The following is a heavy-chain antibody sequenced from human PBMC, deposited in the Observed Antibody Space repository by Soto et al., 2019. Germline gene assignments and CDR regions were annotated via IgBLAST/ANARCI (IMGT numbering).Heavy chain of an antibody. CDR2: ISQSGNT. Sequence: SETLSLTCSICSGSFSGYYWSWIRQPPGKGLEWIGEISQSGNTNYSPSLKSRVSISIDTSKKQFSLNLASVSAADTAVYYCARAPKVSGSSQTRPDFWGQGTLVTVSS. CDR3: ARAPKVSGSSQTRPDF. V-gene: IGHV4-34*01. J-gene: IGHJ4*02. D-gene: IGHD6-6*01. CDR1: SGSFSGYY.